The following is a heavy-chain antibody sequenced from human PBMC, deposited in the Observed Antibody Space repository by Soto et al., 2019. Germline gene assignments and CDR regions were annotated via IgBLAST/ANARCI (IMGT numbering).Heavy chain of an antibody. Sequence: SETLSLTCTVSGGSISSYYWSWIRHPAGKGLEWIGRIYTSGSTNYNPSLKSRVTMSVDTSKNQFSLKLSSVTAADTAVYYCARGIQLWSDYYYGMDVWGQGTTVTVSS. J-gene: IGHJ6*02. V-gene: IGHV4-4*07. CDR3: ARGIQLWSDYYYGMDV. CDR2: IYTSGST. D-gene: IGHD5-18*01. CDR1: GGSISSYY.